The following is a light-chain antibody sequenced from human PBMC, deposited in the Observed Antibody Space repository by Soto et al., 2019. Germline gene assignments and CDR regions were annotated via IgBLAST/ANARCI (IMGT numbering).Light chain of an antibody. CDR2: AVI. CDR1: SNDVGAYNF. CDR3: SSYANGNVV. Sequence: QSALTQPRSVSGSPGQSVTISCAGTSNDVGAYNFVSWYQQHPGKAPKLIIYAVIKRPSGVPDRFSGSKSGNTASLTISGLQTEDEADYYCSSYANGNVVFGGGTKLTVL. V-gene: IGLV2-11*01. J-gene: IGLJ2*01.